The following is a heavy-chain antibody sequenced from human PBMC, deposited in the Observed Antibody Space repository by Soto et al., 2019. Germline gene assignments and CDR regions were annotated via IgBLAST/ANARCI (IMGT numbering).Heavy chain of an antibody. CDR1: GFTFSSYW. V-gene: IGHV3-7*01. J-gene: IGHJ4*02. CDR3: ARDIVLMVYAPALDY. CDR2: IKQDGSEK. D-gene: IGHD2-8*01. Sequence: EVQLVESGGGLVQPGGSVRLSCADSGFTFSSYWMSWVRQAPGKGLEWVANIKQDGSEKYYVDSVKGRFTISRDNAKNSLYLHMNSLRAEDTAVYYCARDIVLMVYAPALDYWGQGTLVTVSS.